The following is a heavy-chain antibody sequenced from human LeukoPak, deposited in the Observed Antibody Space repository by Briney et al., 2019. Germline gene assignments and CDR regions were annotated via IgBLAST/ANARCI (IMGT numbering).Heavy chain of an antibody. CDR1: GFTLSSDG. V-gene: IGHV3-7*01. Sequence: QPGGTLRLSCAASGFTLSSDGMSWVREGPRKGLGRGANITQDGSEIYYVDSVKGRFTISRDNAKNSLYLQMNSLRAEDTAVHYCARLRVVVDAYYYYYYYMDVWGKGTTVTVSS. D-gene: IGHD2-15*01. J-gene: IGHJ6*03. CDR2: ITQDGSEI. CDR3: ARLRVVVDAYYYYYYYMDV.